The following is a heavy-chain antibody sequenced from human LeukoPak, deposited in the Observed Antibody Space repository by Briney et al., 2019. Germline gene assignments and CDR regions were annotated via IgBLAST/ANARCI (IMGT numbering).Heavy chain of an antibody. D-gene: IGHD3-22*01. CDR1: GYTFTNYA. CDR3: ARDLDYYDSSGEPSDY. V-gene: IGHV7-4-1*02. CDR2: ISTNTGNP. J-gene: IGHJ4*02. Sequence: ASVKVSCKASGYTFTNYAMNWVRQAPGQGLEWMGWISTNTGNPTYAQGFTGRFVFSLVTSVSTAYLQISRLKAEDTAVYYCARDLDYYDSSGEPSDYWGQGTLVTVSS.